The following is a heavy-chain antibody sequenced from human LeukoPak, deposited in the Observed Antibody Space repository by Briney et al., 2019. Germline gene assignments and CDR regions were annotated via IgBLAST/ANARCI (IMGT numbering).Heavy chain of an antibody. Sequence: ASVKVSCKASGYTFTSYGISWVRQVPGQGLEWMGWISAYNGNTNYAQKLQGRVTMTTDTSTSTAYMELRSLRSDDTAVYYCARLKGTTVTNYNWFDPWGQGTLVTVSS. CDR3: ARLKGTTVTNYNWFDP. J-gene: IGHJ5*02. CDR2: ISAYNGNT. V-gene: IGHV1-18*01. CDR1: GYTFTSYG. D-gene: IGHD4-11*01.